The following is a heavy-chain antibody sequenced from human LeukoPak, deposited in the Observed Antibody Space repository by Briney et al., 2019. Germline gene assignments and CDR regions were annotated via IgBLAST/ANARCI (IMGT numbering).Heavy chain of an antibody. CDR1: GYTFTSYD. Sequence: ASVKVSCKASGYTFTSYDINWVRQAPGQGLEWMGWMNPNSGNTGYAQKFQGRVTMTRNTSISTAYMELSSLRSEDTAVYYCARSGLPSRYCSGGSCYLPGWFDPWGQGTLVTVSS. J-gene: IGHJ5*02. CDR3: ARSGLPSRYCSGGSCYLPGWFDP. CDR2: MNPNSGNT. D-gene: IGHD2-15*01. V-gene: IGHV1-8*01.